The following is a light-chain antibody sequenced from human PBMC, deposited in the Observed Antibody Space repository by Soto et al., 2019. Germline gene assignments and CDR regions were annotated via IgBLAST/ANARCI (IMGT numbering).Light chain of an antibody. CDR3: QHYVTSLTT. Sequence: EIVLMQAPGSLSLCQGERATLSCGASQTVTSNYLAWYQQKPGQAPRLLIFGASIRVTGIPDRFIGSGSGTDVTLTISRLEPEDLAVYYCQHYVTSLTTFGQGTKVDIK. CDR1: QTVTSNY. V-gene: IGKV3-20*01. J-gene: IGKJ1*01. CDR2: GAS.